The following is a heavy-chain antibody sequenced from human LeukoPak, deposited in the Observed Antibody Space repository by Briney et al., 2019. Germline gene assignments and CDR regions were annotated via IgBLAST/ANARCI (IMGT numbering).Heavy chain of an antibody. Sequence: GGSLRLSCAASGFTFSSYGMHWVRQAPGKGLEWVAFIRYDGSNKYYADSVKGRFTISRDNSENTLYLQMISLRPDDTAVYYCADNKRGRNYYYYMDVWGKGTTVTISS. J-gene: IGHJ6*03. CDR2: IRYDGSNK. V-gene: IGHV3-30*02. D-gene: IGHD2/OR15-2a*01. CDR3: ADNKRGRNYYYYMDV. CDR1: GFTFSSYG.